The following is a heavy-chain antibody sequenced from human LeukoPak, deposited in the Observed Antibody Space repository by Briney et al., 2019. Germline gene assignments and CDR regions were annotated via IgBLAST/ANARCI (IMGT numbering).Heavy chain of an antibody. CDR3: ARDSGEYYFDY. D-gene: IGHD2-15*01. J-gene: IGHJ4*02. CDR2: INAGSGNT. V-gene: IGHV1-3*01. CDR1: GYTFTSYA. Sequence: RASVKVSCKASGYTFTSYAMHWVRQAPGQRLEWMEWINAGSGNTKYSQNFQGRVTISRDTSASTAYMELSSLTSEDTAVYYCARDSGEYYFDYWGQGTLVTVSS.